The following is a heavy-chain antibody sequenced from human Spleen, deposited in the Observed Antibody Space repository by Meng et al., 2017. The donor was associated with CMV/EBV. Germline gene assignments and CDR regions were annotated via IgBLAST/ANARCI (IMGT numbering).Heavy chain of an antibody. J-gene: IGHJ3*02. V-gene: IGHV3-30-3*01. Sequence: GESLKISCAASGFTFSNSPMHWFRLPPGKGLEWVAVISFDGNNKYYSDSVKGRFTISRDNSMNTLYLQMNSLRGDDTALYYCARVDPFDIWGQGTMVTVSS. CDR3: ARVDPFDI. CDR1: GFTFSNSP. CDR2: ISFDGNNK.